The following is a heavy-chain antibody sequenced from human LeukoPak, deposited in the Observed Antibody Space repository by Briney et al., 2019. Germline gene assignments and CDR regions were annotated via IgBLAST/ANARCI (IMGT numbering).Heavy chain of an antibody. V-gene: IGHV3-21*01. CDR2: ISSSSSYI. CDR3: ARRSERTYYYDSSGYDWFDP. Sequence: PGGSLRLSCAASGFTFSSYSMNWVRQAPGKGLEWVSSISSSSSYIYYADSVKGRFTISRDNAKNSLYLQMNSLRAEDTAVYYCARRSERTYYYDSSGYDWFDPWGQGTLVTVSS. D-gene: IGHD3-22*01. J-gene: IGHJ5*02. CDR1: GFTFSSYS.